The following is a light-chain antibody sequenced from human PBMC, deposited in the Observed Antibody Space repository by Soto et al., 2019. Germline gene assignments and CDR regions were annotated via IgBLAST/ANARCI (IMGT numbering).Light chain of an antibody. CDR1: QSVSSY. Sequence: EIVLTQSPATLSLSPGERATLSCRAGQSVSSYLAWYQQKPGQAPRLLIYGASNRATGIPARFSGSGSGTDFTLTISSLEPEDFAVYYCQQRSSWWTFGQGTKVDIK. J-gene: IGKJ1*01. CDR2: GAS. V-gene: IGKV3-11*01. CDR3: QQRSSWWT.